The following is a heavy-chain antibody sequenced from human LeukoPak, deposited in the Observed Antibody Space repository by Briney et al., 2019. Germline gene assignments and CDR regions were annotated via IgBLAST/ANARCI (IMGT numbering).Heavy chain of an antibody. CDR3: ASAWGSYRCQGNY. V-gene: IGHV1-69*06. CDR2: IIPIFGTA. CDR1: GGTFSSYA. D-gene: IGHD3-16*02. Sequence: SVTVSCKASGGTFSSYAISWVRQAPGQGLEWMGGIIPIFGTANYAQKFQGRVTITADKSTGTAYMELSSLRSEDTAVYYCASAWGSYRCQGNYWGQGTLVTVSS. J-gene: IGHJ4*02.